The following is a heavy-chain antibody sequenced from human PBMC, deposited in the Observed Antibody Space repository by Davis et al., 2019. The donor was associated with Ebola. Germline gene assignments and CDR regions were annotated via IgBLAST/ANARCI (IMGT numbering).Heavy chain of an antibody. J-gene: IGHJ6*02. CDR2: IYYSGST. Sequence: PSETLSLTCTVSGGSISSYYWSWIRQPPGKGLEWIGYIYYSGSTNYNPSLKSRVTISGDTSKNHFSLKLSSVTAADTAVYYCVRVRARATLLGMDVWGQGTTVTVSS. D-gene: IGHD5-12*01. CDR1: GGSISSYY. CDR3: VRVRARATLLGMDV. V-gene: IGHV4-59*08.